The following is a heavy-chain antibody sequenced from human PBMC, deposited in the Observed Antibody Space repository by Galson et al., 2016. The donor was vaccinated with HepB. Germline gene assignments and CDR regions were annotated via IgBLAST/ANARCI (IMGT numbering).Heavy chain of an antibody. V-gene: IGHV3-23*01. CDR1: GFTFSSYA. J-gene: IGHJ2*01. Sequence: SLRLSCAASGFTFSSYAMSWVRQAPGKGLEWVSGISDSGGTSYHTDSVKGRFTISRDSSKNTLYLQMNSLRAEDTAVYYCAKDRGLHHWFFDLWGRGTPVTVSS. CDR2: ISDSGGTS. D-gene: IGHD2-15*01. CDR3: AKDRGLHHWFFDL.